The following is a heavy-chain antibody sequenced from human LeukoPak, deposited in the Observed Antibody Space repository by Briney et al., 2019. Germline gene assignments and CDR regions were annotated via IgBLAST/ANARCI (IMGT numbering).Heavy chain of an antibody. Sequence: GASVKVSCKASGYTFIDYYMHWVRQAPGQGLEWTGWINPNSGGTNNAQKFQGRVTMTRDTSISTAYMELSRLRSDDTAVYYCARTPLYCSSTSCFTEDAFDIWGQGTMVTVSS. J-gene: IGHJ3*02. D-gene: IGHD2-2*01. CDR1: GYTFIDYY. CDR2: INPNSGGT. V-gene: IGHV1-2*02. CDR3: ARTPLYCSSTSCFTEDAFDI.